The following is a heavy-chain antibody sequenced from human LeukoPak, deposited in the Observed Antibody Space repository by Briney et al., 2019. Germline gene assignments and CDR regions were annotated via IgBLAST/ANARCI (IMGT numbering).Heavy chain of an antibody. J-gene: IGHJ4*02. Sequence: SETLSLTCTVSGGSISSYYWSWIRQPPGKGLEWIGYIYYSGRTNYNPSLKSRVTISVDTSKNQFSLKLSSVTAADTAVYYCARHRDDSSGYYYGYFDYWGQGTLVTVSS. V-gene: IGHV4-59*08. CDR2: IYYSGRT. CDR1: GGSISSYY. CDR3: ARHRDDSSGYYYGYFDY. D-gene: IGHD3-22*01.